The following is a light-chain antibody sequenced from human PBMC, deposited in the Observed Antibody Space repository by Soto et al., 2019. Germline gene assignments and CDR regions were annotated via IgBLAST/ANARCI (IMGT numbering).Light chain of an antibody. CDR3: QQYSSSPWT. Sequence: EILLTQSPCTLSLSVGDRATISCRASQSVSSSYLAWYQQKPGKAPKLLIYDASSRDSGVPDRFSGSGSGTEFTLTISSLEPEDFAAYYCQQYSSSPWTFGQGTKVDIK. J-gene: IGKJ1*01. CDR1: QSVSSSY. CDR2: DAS. V-gene: IGKV3-20*01.